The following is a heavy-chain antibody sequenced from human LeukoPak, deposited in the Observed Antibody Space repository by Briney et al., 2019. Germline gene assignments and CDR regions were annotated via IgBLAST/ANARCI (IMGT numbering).Heavy chain of an antibody. D-gene: IGHD2-2*02. CDR1: GFTFSSYA. V-gene: IGHV3-23*01. Sequence: GGSLRLSCAASGFTFSSYAMSWVRQAPGKGLEWVSGISGSGGSTYYADSVKGRFTISRDNSKNTLYLQMNSLRAEDTAVYYCAKEILGYCSSTSCYIGDYWGQGTLVTVSS. CDR2: ISGSGGST. J-gene: IGHJ4*02. CDR3: AKEILGYCSSTSCYIGDY.